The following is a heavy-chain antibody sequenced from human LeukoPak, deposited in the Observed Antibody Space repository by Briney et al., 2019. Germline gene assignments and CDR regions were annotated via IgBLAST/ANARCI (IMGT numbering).Heavy chain of an antibody. CDR2: IWHSGIT. CDR3: ARGNSGNDSRYYFYMDV. J-gene: IGHJ6*03. Sequence: PSETLSLTCTVSGYSISSGYYWGWIRQSPGKGLEWIGTIWHSGITYYNPSLKSRLTISLDTSKNQFSLKLNSVTAADTAVYYCARGNSGNDSRYYFYMDVWGKGTTVTVSS. D-gene: IGHD5-12*01. V-gene: IGHV4-38-2*02. CDR1: GYSISSGYY.